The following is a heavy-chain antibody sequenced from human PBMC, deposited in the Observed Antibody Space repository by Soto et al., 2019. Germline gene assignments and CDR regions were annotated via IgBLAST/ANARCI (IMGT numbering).Heavy chain of an antibody. V-gene: IGHV3-30-3*01. Sequence: LRLSCAASGFTFSVYAMHWVRQAPGKGLEWVAIISFDGSNEHYADSVQGRFTISRDNSENTLYLQMNSLRADDTAVYYCARPAATVIFYSGMDVWGQGTTVTVSS. J-gene: IGHJ6*02. D-gene: IGHD4-17*01. CDR1: GFTFSVYA. CDR2: ISFDGSNE. CDR3: ARPAATVIFYSGMDV.